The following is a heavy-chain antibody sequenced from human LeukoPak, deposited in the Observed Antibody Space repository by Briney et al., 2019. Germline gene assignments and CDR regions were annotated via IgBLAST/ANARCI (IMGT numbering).Heavy chain of an antibody. D-gene: IGHD6-13*01. CDR3: ASTPGGGVAAAGRDYYYGMDV. Sequence: ASVKVSCKASGYTFTGYYMHWLRQAPGQGLEWMGWINPNSGGTNYAQKFQGRVTMTRDTSISTAYMELSRLRSDDTAVYYCASTPGGGVAAAGRDYYYGMDVWGQGTTVTVSS. V-gene: IGHV1-2*02. CDR1: GYTFTGYY. CDR2: INPNSGGT. J-gene: IGHJ6*02.